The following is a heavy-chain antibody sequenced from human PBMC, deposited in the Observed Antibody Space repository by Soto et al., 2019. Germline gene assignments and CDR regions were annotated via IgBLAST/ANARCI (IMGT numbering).Heavy chain of an antibody. CDR2: ISYSGST. Sequence: WETLSLTCTVSGGSMSSYYWTWLRQSPGRGLEWIGYISYSGSTYYNPSLKSRVTISADTSKNQFSLRMNSMIAADTAVYYCARADPDASVGYWGQGTLVTVSS. V-gene: IGHV4-59*01. J-gene: IGHJ4*02. D-gene: IGHD2-15*01. CDR3: ARADPDASVGY. CDR1: GGSMSSYY.